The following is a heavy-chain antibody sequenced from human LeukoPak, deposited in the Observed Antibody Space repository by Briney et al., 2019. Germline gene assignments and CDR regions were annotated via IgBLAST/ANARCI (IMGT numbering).Heavy chain of an antibody. CDR2: IKEVDSDT. Sequence: PGGSLRLSCAASGFTFSTYWMSWVRQAPGKGLEWVALIKEVDSDTYYMDSVRGRLTIFRDNADNSLYLQMNSLRGDDTAVYYCATRRGENWGQGTLVTVSS. CDR1: GFTFSTYW. J-gene: IGHJ4*02. CDR3: ATRRGEN. V-gene: IGHV3-7*01.